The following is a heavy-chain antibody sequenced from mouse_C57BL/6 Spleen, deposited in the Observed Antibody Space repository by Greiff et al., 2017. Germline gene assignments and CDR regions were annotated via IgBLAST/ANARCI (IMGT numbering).Heavy chain of an antibody. D-gene: IGHD1-1*01. CDR3: AGSYYYGHTYYIDH. CDR2: IWSGGST. V-gene: IGHV2-2*01. Sequence: QVQLQQTRPGLVQPSQSLSITCTVPGFSFPIYGVHWVRQSPGKGLEWLGVIWSGGSTDFNAAFISRLSISKDNSKRQVFFKMISLQADDNALYYCAGSYYYGHTYYIDHWGEGTTFTNSS. CDR1: GFSFPIYG. J-gene: IGHJ2*01.